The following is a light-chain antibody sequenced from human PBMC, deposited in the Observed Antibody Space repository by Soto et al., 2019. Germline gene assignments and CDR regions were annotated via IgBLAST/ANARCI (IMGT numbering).Light chain of an antibody. V-gene: IGKV3D-7*01. J-gene: IGKJ1*01. Sequence: EIVMTQSPATLSLSPGERATLSCRASQSVSSSYLSWYQQKPGQAPRLLIYGASTRATGIPARFSGSGSGTDFSLAISSRQTEDFAVYYCEEDYNLPWTFGQGTKVEIK. CDR2: GAS. CDR3: EEDYNLPWT. CDR1: QSVSSSY.